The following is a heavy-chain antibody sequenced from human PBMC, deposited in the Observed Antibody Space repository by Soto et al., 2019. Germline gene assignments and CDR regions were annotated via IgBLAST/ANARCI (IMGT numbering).Heavy chain of an antibody. CDR2: IYPGDSDT. V-gene: IGHV5-51*01. CDR1: GYSFTSYW. Sequence: GESLKISCKGSGYSFTSYWIGWVRQMPGKGLEWMGTIYPGDSDTRYSPSFQGQVTISADKSISTAYLQWSSLKASDTAMYYCARQRGYDFWSGYLDVWGQGTTVTVSS. D-gene: IGHD3-3*01. CDR3: ARQRGYDFWSGYLDV. J-gene: IGHJ6*02.